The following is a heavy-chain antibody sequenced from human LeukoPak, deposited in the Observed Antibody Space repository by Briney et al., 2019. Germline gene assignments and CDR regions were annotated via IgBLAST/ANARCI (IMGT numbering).Heavy chain of an antibody. CDR3: ARHFLSGWYWFDP. CDR1: GYSISSGYY. V-gene: IGHV4-38-2*02. CDR2: INHSGST. Sequence: SETLSLTCTVSGYSISSGYYWSWIRQPPGKGLEWIGEINHSGSTNYNPSLKSRVTISVDTSKNQFSLKLSSVTAADTAVYYCARHFLSGWYWFDPWGQGTLVTVSS. D-gene: IGHD6-19*01. J-gene: IGHJ5*02.